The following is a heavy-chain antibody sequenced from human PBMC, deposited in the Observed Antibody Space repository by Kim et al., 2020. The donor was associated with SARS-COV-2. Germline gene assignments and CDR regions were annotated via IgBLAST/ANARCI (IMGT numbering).Heavy chain of an antibody. CDR3: ARDRSYGDNKLYYFDY. J-gene: IGHJ4*02. V-gene: IGHV4-31*02. Sequence: LKSRVTISVDTSKNQFSLKLSSVTAADTAVYYCARDRSYGDNKLYYFDYWGQGTLVTVSS. D-gene: IGHD4-17*01.